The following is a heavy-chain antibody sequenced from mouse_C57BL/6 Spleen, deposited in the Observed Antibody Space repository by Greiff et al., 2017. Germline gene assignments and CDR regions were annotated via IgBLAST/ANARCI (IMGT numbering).Heavy chain of an antibody. Sequence: VQLQQSGPGLVKPSQSLSLTCSVTGYSITSGYYWNWIRQFPGNKLEWMGYISYDGSNNYNPSLKNRISITRDTSKNQFFLKVNSVTTEDTATYYCARRGYYGYYAMDYWGQGTSVTVSS. CDR3: ARRGYYGYYAMDY. CDR2: ISYDGSN. D-gene: IGHD1-1*01. CDR1: GYSITSGYY. V-gene: IGHV3-6*01. J-gene: IGHJ4*01.